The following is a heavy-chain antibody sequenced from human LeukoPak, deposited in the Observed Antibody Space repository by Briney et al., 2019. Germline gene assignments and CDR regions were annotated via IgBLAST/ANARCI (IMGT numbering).Heavy chain of an antibody. CDR1: GFTFSSYG. Sequence: PGWSLRLSCAASGFTFSSYGLRWVRQAPGKGLEGVAVISYDGSNKGYADSVQGRFTLSRDNSKSTLYLHMSRVRAEDTAVYYCTKGRYHDSGGYYSLDYFDYWGQGTLVTVSS. J-gene: IGHJ4*02. D-gene: IGHD3-22*01. V-gene: IGHV3-30*18. CDR3: TKGRYHDSGGYYSLDYFDY. CDR2: ISYDGSNK.